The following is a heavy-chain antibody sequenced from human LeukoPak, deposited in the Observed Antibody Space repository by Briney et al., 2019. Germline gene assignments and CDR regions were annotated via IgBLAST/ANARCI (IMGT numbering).Heavy chain of an antibody. D-gene: IGHD2-2*01. J-gene: IGHJ5*02. CDR3: ARSIVVVPAAIFWFDL. CDR2: INPNSGGT. CDR1: GYTFTGYY. Sequence: ASVKVSCKASGYTFTGYYMHWVRQAPGQGLEWMGWINPNSGGTNYAQKFQGRVTMTRGTSISTAYMELSRLRSDDTAVYYCARSIVVVPAAIFWFDLWGQGTLVTVSS. V-gene: IGHV1-2*02.